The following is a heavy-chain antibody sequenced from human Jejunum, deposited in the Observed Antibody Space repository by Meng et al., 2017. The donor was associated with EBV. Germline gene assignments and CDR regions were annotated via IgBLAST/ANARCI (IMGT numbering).Heavy chain of an antibody. CDR2: TRDKGNIYTT. CDR1: GFSVSDHY. J-gene: IGHJ4*02. V-gene: IGHV3-72*01. D-gene: IGHD5-18*01. Sequence: EVQLVESGGGLVQPGGSLRLSCAASGFSVSDHYMDWVRQAPGKGLEWVGRTRDKGNIYTTQYAASVTGRFSMSRDDSRNSLSLQMNSLKSDDTAVYYCVRSSCFGSFCSYDYWGQGTLFNVSS. CDR3: VRSSCFGSFCSYDY.